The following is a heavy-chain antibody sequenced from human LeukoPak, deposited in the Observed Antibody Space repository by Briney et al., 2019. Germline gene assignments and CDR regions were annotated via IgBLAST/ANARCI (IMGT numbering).Heavy chain of an antibody. CDR1: GGSFSGYY. CDR2: INHSGST. CDR3: ARGYYLGY. J-gene: IGHJ4*02. V-gene: IGHV4-34*01. Sequence: KPSETLSLTCAVYGGSFSGYYWSWIRQPPGKGLEWIGEINHSGSTNYNPSLKSRVTISVDTSKNQFSLKLSSVTAADTAVYYCARGYYLGYWGQGALVTVSS.